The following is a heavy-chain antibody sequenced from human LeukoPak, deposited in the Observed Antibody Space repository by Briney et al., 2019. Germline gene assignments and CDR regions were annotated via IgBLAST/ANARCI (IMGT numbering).Heavy chain of an antibody. CDR2: VDRTESA. Sequence: PSETLSLTCDVYGGFFSGYYWNWIRQPPGKGLEWIGGVDRTESANYNPSLKSRVAISVDMSKNQFSLKLSSVTAADTGVYYCARGLKYYTTSGRLGYGGQGTLVTVSS. CDR3: ARGLKYYTTSGRLGY. CDR1: GGFFSGYY. D-gene: IGHD1-26*01. J-gene: IGHJ4*02. V-gene: IGHV4-34*01.